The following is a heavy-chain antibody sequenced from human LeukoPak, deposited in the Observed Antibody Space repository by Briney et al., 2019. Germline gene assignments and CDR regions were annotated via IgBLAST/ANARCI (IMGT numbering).Heavy chain of an antibody. CDR3: AKVTSRSSSTDY. CDR2: ISGSGGST. V-gene: IGHV3-23*01. J-gene: IGHJ4*02. D-gene: IGHD6-13*01. CDR1: GFTFSSYA. Sequence: AGGSLRLSCAASGFTFSSYAMSWVRQAPGKGLEWVSAISGSGGSTYYADSVKGRFTISRDNSKNTLYLQMNSLRAEDTAVYYCAKVTSRSSSTDYWGQGTLVTVSS.